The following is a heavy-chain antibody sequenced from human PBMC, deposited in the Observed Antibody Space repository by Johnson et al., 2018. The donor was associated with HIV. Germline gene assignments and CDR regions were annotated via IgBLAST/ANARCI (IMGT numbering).Heavy chain of an antibody. Sequence: VQLVESGGGLVQPGGSLRLSCAASGFTFSNFPMHWVRQAPGKGLEYVSSISNTGDSPYYANSVKGRFTISRDNSKNTLYLQMGSLRAEDTAVYYCVRRPFGAAPGADTFDIWGQGTMVTVSS. J-gene: IGHJ3*02. CDR3: VRRPFGAAPGADTFDI. D-gene: IGHD6-13*01. CDR1: GFTFSNFP. CDR2: ISNTGDSP. V-gene: IGHV3-64*01.